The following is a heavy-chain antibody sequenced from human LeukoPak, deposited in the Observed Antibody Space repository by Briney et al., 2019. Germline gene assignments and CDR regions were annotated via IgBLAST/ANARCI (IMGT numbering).Heavy chain of an antibody. J-gene: IGHJ5*02. CDR3: ARHEGDFYGDYELNWFDP. D-gene: IGHD4-17*01. Sequence: SETLSLTCTVSGGSISSSSYYWGWIRQPPGKGLEWIGSIYYSGSTYYNPSLKSRVTISVDTSKNQFSLKLSSVTAADTAVYYCARHEGDFYGDYELNWFDPWGQGTLVTVST. CDR2: IYYSGST. CDR1: GGSISSSSYY. V-gene: IGHV4-39*01.